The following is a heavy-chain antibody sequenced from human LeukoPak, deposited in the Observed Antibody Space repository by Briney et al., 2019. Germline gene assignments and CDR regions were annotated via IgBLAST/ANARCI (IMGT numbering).Heavy chain of an antibody. D-gene: IGHD3-22*01. CDR3: ARDPRKDYYDSSGYYYGYYYMDV. Sequence: QSGGSLRLSCAASGFTFDDYGMSWVRQAPGKGLEWVSGINWNGGSTGYADSVKGRFTISRDNAKNSLYLQMNSLRAEDTALYYCARDPRKDYYDSSGYYYGYYYMDVWGKGTTVTVSS. CDR2: INWNGGST. CDR1: GFTFDDYG. V-gene: IGHV3-20*04. J-gene: IGHJ6*03.